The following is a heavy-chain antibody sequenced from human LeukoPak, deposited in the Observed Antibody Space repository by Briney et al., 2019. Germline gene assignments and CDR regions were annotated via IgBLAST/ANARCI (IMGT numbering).Heavy chain of an antibody. J-gene: IGHJ5*02. CDR2: ISGSGGST. Sequence: GGSLRLSCAASGFTFSSYAMSWVRRAPGKGLEWVSAISGSGGSTYYADSVKGRFTISRDNAKKSLYLEMNNLRAEDTAVYYCATDGAGFDTWGQGVLVTVSS. CDR3: ATDGAGFDT. CDR1: GFTFSSYA. V-gene: IGHV3-23*01.